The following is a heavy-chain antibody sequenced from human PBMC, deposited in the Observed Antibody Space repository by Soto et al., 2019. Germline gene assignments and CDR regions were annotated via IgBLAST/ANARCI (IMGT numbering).Heavy chain of an antibody. V-gene: IGHV3-53*04. J-gene: IGHJ4*02. CDR1: ELTVSTNY. D-gene: IGHD5-12*01. CDR3: VRHISGYDPYFDY. Sequence: GGSLRLSCVASELTVSTNYMSWVRQAPGKGLEWVSAIYSGGSTYYADSVKGRFTIPRHNSNNTLYLQMSSLRAEDTAVYYCVRHISGYDPYFDYWGQGTLVTVSS. CDR2: IYSGGST.